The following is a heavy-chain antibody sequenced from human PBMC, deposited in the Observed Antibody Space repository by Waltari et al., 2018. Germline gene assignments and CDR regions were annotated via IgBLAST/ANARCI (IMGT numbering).Heavy chain of an antibody. CDR2: INPSDGNV. J-gene: IGHJ4*02. CDR3: AGERAGTYYFEF. Sequence: QVQLVQSGAEVKRPGASVTVSCKPSGYTFPTYNIHWVRQVPGRGLEWVGIINPSDGNVNYEQKFRGRLTMTRDTSTSTVYMELYSLRSEDTAVYYCAGERAGTYYFEFWGQGTLVTVSS. CDR1: GYTFPTYN. V-gene: IGHV1-46*01.